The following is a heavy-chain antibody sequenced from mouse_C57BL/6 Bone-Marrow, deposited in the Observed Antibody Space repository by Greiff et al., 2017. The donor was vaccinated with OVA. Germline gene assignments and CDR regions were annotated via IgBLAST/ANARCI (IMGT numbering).Heavy chain of an antibody. CDR2: INPSSGYT. Sequence: VQLQQSGAELAKPGASVKLSCKASGYTFTSYWMHWVKQRPGQGLEWIGYINPSSGYTKYNQKFKGKATLTADKSSSTAYMQLSSLTYEDSAVYYCARSIYYYGSSYGDYAMDYWGQGTSVTVSS. V-gene: IGHV1-7*01. CDR3: ARSIYYYGSSYGDYAMDY. CDR1: GYTFTSYW. D-gene: IGHD1-1*01. J-gene: IGHJ4*01.